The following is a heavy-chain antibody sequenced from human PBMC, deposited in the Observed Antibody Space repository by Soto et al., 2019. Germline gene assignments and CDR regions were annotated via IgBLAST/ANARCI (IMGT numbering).Heavy chain of an antibody. J-gene: IGHJ5*02. Sequence: SVKVSCKTSGYTFNTYGINWVRQAPGQELELMGGIIPIFGTANYAQKFQGRVTITADKSTSTAYMELSSLRSEDTAVYYCAGDKWSSSWYLDDWFDPWGQGTLVTVSS. V-gene: IGHV1-69*06. D-gene: IGHD6-13*01. CDR2: IIPIFGTA. CDR3: AGDKWSSSWYLDDWFDP. CDR1: GYTFNTYG.